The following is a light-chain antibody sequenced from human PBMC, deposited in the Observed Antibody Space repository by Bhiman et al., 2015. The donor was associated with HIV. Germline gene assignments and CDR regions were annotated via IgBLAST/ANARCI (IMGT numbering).Light chain of an antibody. CDR3: QSADSSGTYVV. V-gene: IGLV3-21*01. CDR1: NIGSQS. Sequence: SYELTQSPSVSVAPGGTARIACGGNNIGSQSVHWYQQKPGQAPLLVIYYDSDRPSGIPERFSGSSSGTTVTLTISGVQAEDEADYYCQSADSSGTYVVFGGGTKLTVL. CDR2: YDS. J-gene: IGLJ2*01.